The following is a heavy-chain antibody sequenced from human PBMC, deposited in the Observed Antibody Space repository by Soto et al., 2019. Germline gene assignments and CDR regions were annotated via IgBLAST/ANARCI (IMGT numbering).Heavy chain of an antibody. V-gene: IGHV4-34*01. Sequence: QVRLQHWGAGLLKPSETLSLTCAVHGGSFSGYYWSWFRQPPGKGLEWIGEINHSGSIHYNPSLKSRVTISADTPNNQFSLKLSSVTAADTALYYCARGSQWLDYWGQGALVTVSS. D-gene: IGHD6-19*01. CDR2: INHSGSI. J-gene: IGHJ4*02. CDR3: ARGSQWLDY. CDR1: GGSFSGYY.